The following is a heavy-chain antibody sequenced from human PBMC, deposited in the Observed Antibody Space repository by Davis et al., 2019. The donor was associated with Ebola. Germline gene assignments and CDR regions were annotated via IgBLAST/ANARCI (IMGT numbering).Heavy chain of an antibody. CDR2: MNPNSGNT. D-gene: IGHD1-26*01. V-gene: IGHV1-8*01. Sequence: ASVTVSCKASGYTFTSYDIHWVRQATGQGLEWMGWMNPNSGNTGYAQKFQGRITMTRNISISTAYMEMSSLRSEDTAVYYCARRVGARSGFDYWGQGSLVTVSS. J-gene: IGHJ4*02. CDR3: ARRVGARSGFDY. CDR1: GYTFTSYD.